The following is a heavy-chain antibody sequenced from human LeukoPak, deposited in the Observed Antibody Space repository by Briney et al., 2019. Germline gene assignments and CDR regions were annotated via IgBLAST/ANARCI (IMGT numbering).Heavy chain of an antibody. D-gene: IGHD2-2*01. CDR2: INHSGST. J-gene: IGHJ6*03. CDR1: GGSFSGYY. V-gene: IGHV4-34*01. CDR3: ASLRSSRYYYYMDV. Sequence: KPSETLSLTCAVYGGSFSGYYWSWLRHPPGKGLEWIGEINHSGSTNYNPSLKSRVTISVDTSKNQFSLKLSSVTAADTAVYYCASLRSSRYYYYMDVWGKGTTVTVSS.